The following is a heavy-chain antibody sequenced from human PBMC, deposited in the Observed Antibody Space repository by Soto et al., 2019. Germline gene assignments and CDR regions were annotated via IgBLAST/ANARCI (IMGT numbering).Heavy chain of an antibody. CDR1: GVTVNSNF. Sequence: EVELVESGGGLSQPGGSLRLSCAVSGVTVNSNFMSWVRQAPGKGLEWVSVIFSGGNADYADSVKGRFIMSRDISKNTLYLQMNSLRAEDTAVYFCVKEFRGAFDYWGQGTPVTVSS. CDR2: IFSGGNA. V-gene: IGHV3-53*01. CDR3: VKEFRGAFDY. D-gene: IGHD3-10*01. J-gene: IGHJ4*02.